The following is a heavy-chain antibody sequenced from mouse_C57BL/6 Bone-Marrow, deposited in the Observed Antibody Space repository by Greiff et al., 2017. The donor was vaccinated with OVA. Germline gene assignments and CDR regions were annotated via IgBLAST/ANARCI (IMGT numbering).Heavy chain of an antibody. V-gene: IGHV1-64*01. CDR3: AMRGFSYYDLGWYFDV. Sequence: QVQLKQSGAELVKPGASVKLSCKASGYTFTSYWMHWVKQRPGQGLEWIGMIHPNSGSTNYNEKFKSKATLTVDKSSSTAYMQLSSLTSEDSAVYYCAMRGFSYYDLGWYFDVWGTGTTVTVSS. CDR2: IHPNSGST. D-gene: IGHD2-10*01. J-gene: IGHJ1*03. CDR1: GYTFTSYW.